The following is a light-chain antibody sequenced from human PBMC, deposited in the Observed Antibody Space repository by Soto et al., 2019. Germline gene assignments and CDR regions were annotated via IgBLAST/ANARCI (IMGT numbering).Light chain of an antibody. J-gene: IGKJ5*01. CDR3: QQYDNRPIT. CDR2: DAS. V-gene: IGKV1-33*01. Sequence: DIKMTQSPSTLSASVGDRVTITCRASQSISSWLAWYQQKPGKAPKLLIYDASNLETGVPSRFSGSGSGTDFTFTISSLQPEDIATYYCQQYDNRPITFCQGTRLEN. CDR1: QSISSW.